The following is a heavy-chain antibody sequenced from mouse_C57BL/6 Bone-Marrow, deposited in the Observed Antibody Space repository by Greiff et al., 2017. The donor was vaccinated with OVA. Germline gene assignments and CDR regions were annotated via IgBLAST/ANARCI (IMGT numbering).Heavy chain of an antibody. Sequence: EVKLQESGGGLVKPGGSLKLSCAASGFTFSSYAMSWVRQTPEKRLEWVATISDGGSYTYYPDNVKGRFTISRDNAKNNLYLQMSHLKSEDTAMYYCARVRTVLYYFDYWGQGTTLTVSS. V-gene: IGHV5-4*03. CDR3: ARVRTVLYYFDY. CDR2: ISDGGSYT. D-gene: IGHD4-1*01. J-gene: IGHJ2*01. CDR1: GFTFSSYA.